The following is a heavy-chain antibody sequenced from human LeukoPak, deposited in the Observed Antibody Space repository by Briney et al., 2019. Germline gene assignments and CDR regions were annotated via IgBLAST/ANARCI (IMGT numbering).Heavy chain of an antibody. CDR1: GFTFSSYA. CDR2: ISGSGGST. J-gene: IGHJ3*02. V-gene: IGHV3-23*01. CDR3: AKYYDFWSGYYTHDAFDI. Sequence: SGGSLRLSCAASGFTFSSYAMSWVRQAPGKGLEWVSAISGSGGSTYYADSVKGRFTISRDNSKNTLYLQMNSLRAEDTAVYYCAKYYDFWSGYYTHDAFDIWGQGTMVTVSS. D-gene: IGHD3-3*01.